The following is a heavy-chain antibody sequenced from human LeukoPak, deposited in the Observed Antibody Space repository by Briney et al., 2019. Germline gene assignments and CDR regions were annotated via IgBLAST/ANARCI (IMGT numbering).Heavy chain of an antibody. CDR3: ARDRGYCSSTSCPRRNWFDP. D-gene: IGHD2-2*01. CDR1: GYTFTGYY. CDR2: INPNSGGT. Sequence: ASVKVSCKASGYTFTGYYMHWVRQAPGQGLEWMGWINPNSGGTNYALKFQGRVTMTRDTSISTAYMELSRLRSDDTAVYYCARDRGYCSSTSCPRRNWFDPWGQGTLVTVSS. J-gene: IGHJ5*02. V-gene: IGHV1-2*02.